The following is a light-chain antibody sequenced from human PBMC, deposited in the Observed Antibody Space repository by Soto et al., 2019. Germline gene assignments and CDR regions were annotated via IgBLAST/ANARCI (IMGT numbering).Light chain of an antibody. J-gene: IGKJ1*01. V-gene: IGKV1-39*01. CDR1: QDIGNF. CDR3: QQSYRNPWT. Sequence: DIQMTQSPSSLSASIGARVTITCRASQDIGNFLNWYQQKPGKAPKLLIYASSSLQSGVPSRFSDSGSGTDFALTISGLQPEDFVTYRCQQSYRNPWTIGQGTKVDSK. CDR2: ASS.